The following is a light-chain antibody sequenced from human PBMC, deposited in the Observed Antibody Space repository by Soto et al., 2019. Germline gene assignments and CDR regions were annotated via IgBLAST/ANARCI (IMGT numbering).Light chain of an antibody. CDR1: IIGSKS. J-gene: IGLJ1*01. CDR3: QVWDSSSDHYV. Sequence: SYELTQPPSVSVAPGQTARITCGGNIIGSKSVHWYQQKPGQAPVLVVYDDSDRPSGIPERFSGSNSGITATLTTSRVEAGDEADYYCQVWDSSSDHYVFGTGTKVTVL. CDR2: DDS. V-gene: IGLV3-21*02.